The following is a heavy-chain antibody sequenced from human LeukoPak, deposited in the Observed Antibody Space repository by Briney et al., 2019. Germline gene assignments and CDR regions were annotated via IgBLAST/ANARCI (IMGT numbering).Heavy chain of an antibody. CDR3: AKDIGHYYDSSGYY. D-gene: IGHD3-22*01. V-gene: IGHV3-23*01. CDR2: ISGSGGST. CDR1: GFTFSSYA. Sequence: GGSLRLSCAASGFTFSSYAMSWVRQAPGKGLEWVSAISGSGGSTYYADSVKGRFTISRDNSENTLYLQMNSLRAEDTAVYYCAKDIGHYYDSSGYYWGQGTLVTVSS. J-gene: IGHJ4*02.